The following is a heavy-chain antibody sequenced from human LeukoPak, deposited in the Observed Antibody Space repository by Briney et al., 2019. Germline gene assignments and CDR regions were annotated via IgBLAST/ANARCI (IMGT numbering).Heavy chain of an antibody. CDR3: ARVTLTSANFDY. J-gene: IGHJ4*02. Sequence: PGGSLRLSCAASGFALSDYYMSWIRQAPGKGLEWISYISSSGSTINYGDSVKGRFTMSRDNAKNSLYLQMNSLRAEDTAVYYCARVTLTSANFDYWGQGTLVTVSS. V-gene: IGHV3-11*04. CDR1: GFALSDYY. CDR2: ISSSGSTI.